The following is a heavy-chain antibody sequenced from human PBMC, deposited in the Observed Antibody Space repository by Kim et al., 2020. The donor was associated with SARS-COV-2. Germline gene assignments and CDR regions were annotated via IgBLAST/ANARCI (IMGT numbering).Heavy chain of an antibody. D-gene: IGHD3-10*01. J-gene: IGHJ4*02. V-gene: IGHV3-30*02. Sequence: YLDSGKGRVHIYSDDSKTTLYLQMNRLRAEDTAVYYCAKGSGSYYSYFDYWGQGTLVTVSS. CDR3: AKGSGSYYSYFDY.